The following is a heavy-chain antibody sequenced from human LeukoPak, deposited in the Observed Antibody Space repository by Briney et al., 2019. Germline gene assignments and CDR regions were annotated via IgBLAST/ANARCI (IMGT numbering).Heavy chain of an antibody. CDR3: ARGPHYYDSSGYVAFDY. CDR1: GGTFSSYA. D-gene: IGHD3-22*01. V-gene: IGHV1-69*01. J-gene: IGHJ4*02. Sequence: SVKVSCKASGGTFSSYAISWVRQAPGQGLEWMGGIIPIFGTANYAQKFQGRVTITADESTSTAYKELSSLRSEDTAVYYCARGPHYYDSSGYVAFDYWGQGTLVTVSS. CDR2: IIPIFGTA.